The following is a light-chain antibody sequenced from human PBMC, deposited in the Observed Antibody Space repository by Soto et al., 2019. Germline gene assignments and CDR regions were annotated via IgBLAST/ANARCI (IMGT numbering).Light chain of an antibody. V-gene: IGKV3-20*01. CDR3: QQYSTSPPYT. J-gene: IGKJ2*01. Sequence: EIVLTQSPGTLSLSPGERATLSCRASLSVRSSYLAWYQQKPGQAPRLLIYGASSRATGIPDRFSGSGSGTDFTLTISRLEPEDFAGYYCQQYSTSPPYTFGQGTKLEIK. CDR2: GAS. CDR1: LSVRSSY.